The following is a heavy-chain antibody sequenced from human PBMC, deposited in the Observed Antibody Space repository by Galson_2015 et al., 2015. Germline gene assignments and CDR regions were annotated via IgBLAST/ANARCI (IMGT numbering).Heavy chain of an antibody. V-gene: IGHV4-4*02. CDR1: GGSISSSNW. CDR2: IYHSGTT. CDR3: TRGVVLISAYFDC. D-gene: IGHD4/OR15-4a*01. J-gene: IGHJ4*02. Sequence: ETLSLTCAVSGGSISSSNWWSWVRQPPGKELEWIGEIYHSGTTYYNPSLKSRITISVDKSKNQFSLNLSSVTAADTAVYYCTRGVVLISAYFDCWGQGTLVTVSS.